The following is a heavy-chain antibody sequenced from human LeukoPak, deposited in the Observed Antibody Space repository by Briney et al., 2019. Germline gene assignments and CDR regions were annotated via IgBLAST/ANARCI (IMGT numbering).Heavy chain of an antibody. D-gene: IGHD3-22*01. CDR1: GYTFTGYY. J-gene: IGHJ4*02. CDR2: INPNSGGT. V-gene: IGHV1-2*02. Sequence: ASVKVSFKASGYTFTGYYMHWVRQAPGQGLEWMGWINPNSGGTNYAQKFQGRVTMTRDTSISTAYMELSRLRSDDTAVYYCARGLGTMIVVANLDYWGQGTLVTVSS. CDR3: ARGLGTMIVVANLDY.